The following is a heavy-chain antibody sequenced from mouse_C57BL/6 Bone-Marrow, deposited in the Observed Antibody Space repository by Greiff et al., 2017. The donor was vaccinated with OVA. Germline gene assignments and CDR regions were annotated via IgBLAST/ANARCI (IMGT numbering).Heavy chain of an antibody. CDR2: ISNLAYSI. J-gene: IGHJ2*01. D-gene: IGHD1-1*01. CDR3: ARHYGSSLDY. V-gene: IGHV5-15*01. CDR1: GFTFSDYG. Sequence: EVMLVESGGGLVQPGGSLKLSCAASGFTFSDYGMAWVRQAPRQGPEWVAFISNLAYSIYSADTVTGRFTISRENAKNTLYLEMSSLRSEDTAMYYCARHYGSSLDYWGQGTTLTVSS.